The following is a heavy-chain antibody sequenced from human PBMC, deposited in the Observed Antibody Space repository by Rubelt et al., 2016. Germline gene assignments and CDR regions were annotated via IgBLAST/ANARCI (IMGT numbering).Heavy chain of an antibody. D-gene: IGHD6-13*01. CDR1: GYTFTSYA. J-gene: IGHJ4*02. V-gene: IGHV7-4-1*02. CDR2: INTNTGNT. CDR3: ARVIAAAGRDGNYFDY. Sequence: QVQLVQSGSELKKPGASVKVSCKASGYTFTSYAMNWVRQAPGQGLEWMGWINTNTGNTTYAKGLTGVFVFAVDTSVSTEYMQISRLKAGDTAVYDCARVIAAAGRDGNYFDYWGQGTLVTVSS.